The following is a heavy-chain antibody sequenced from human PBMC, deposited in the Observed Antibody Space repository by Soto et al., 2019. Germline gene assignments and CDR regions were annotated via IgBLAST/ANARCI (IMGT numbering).Heavy chain of an antibody. V-gene: IGHV4-39*01. D-gene: IGHD2-15*01. CDR1: GGSISSSSYY. J-gene: IGHJ4*02. CDR3: ARRGGYCSGGSCYAQFDY. Sequence: QLQLQESGPGLVKPSETQSLTCTVSGGSISSSSYYWGWIRQPPGKGLEWIGSIYYSGSTYYNPSLKSRVTISVDTSKNQFSLKLSSVTAADTAVYYCARRGGYCSGGSCYAQFDYWGQGTLVTVSS. CDR2: IYYSGST.